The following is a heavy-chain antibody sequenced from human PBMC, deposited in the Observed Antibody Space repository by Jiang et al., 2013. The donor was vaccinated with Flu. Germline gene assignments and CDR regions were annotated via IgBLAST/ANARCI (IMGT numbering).Heavy chain of an antibody. CDR3: ARGYSLDY. V-gene: IGHV6-1*01. CDR2: TYYRSTWYT. D-gene: IGHD4-11*01. J-gene: IGHJ4*02. CDR1: GDSVSSDTAA. Sequence: QTLSLTCAISGDSVSSDTAAWNWIRQSPSRGLEWLARTYYRSTWYTDYTPSVKSRITITPDTSKNQVSLQLNSVTPEDTAVYYCARGYSLDYWGQGILVTVSS.